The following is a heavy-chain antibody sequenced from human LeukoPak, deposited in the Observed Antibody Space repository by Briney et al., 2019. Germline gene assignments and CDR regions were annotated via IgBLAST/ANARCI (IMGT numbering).Heavy chain of an antibody. Sequence: GGSLKLSCAASGVTFSAVHMNWVRQASGKGLEWVGRITTKANSYATAYAASVKGRFTVSRDDSKNTAYLQMSSLKTEDTAVYYCTTCTSGHYWGQGTLVTVSP. CDR2: ITTKANSYAT. J-gene: IGHJ4*02. D-gene: IGHD2-2*01. CDR1: GVTFSAVH. CDR3: TTCTSGHY. V-gene: IGHV3-73*01.